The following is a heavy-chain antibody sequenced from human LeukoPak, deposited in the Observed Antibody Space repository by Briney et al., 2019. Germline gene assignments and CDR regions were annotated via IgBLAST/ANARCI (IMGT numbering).Heavy chain of an antibody. Sequence: PSETLSLTCTVSGGSVSSGSYYWSWIRQPPGKGLEWIGYIYYSGSTNYNPSLKSRVTISVDTSKNQFSLKLSSVTAADTAAYYCARVITNYDFWSGYSRHNWFDPWGQGTLVTVSS. J-gene: IGHJ5*02. CDR3: ARVITNYDFWSGYSRHNWFDP. CDR1: GGSVSSGSYY. D-gene: IGHD3-3*01. CDR2: IYYSGST. V-gene: IGHV4-61*01.